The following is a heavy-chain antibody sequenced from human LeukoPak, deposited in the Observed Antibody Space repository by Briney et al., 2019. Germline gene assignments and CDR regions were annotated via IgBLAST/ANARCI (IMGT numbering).Heavy chain of an antibody. Sequence: PGGSLRLSCAASGFTFSNSGFHWVRQAPGKGLEWVAFIRYDAINQYYADSVKGRFTISRDNSKKTVYLQMNSLRAEDTAVYYCAKTAGDAFFYFYMDVWGKGTTVTIS. J-gene: IGHJ6*03. V-gene: IGHV3-30*02. CDR1: GFTFSNSG. CDR2: IRYDAINQ. D-gene: IGHD5-24*01. CDR3: AKTAGDAFFYFYMDV.